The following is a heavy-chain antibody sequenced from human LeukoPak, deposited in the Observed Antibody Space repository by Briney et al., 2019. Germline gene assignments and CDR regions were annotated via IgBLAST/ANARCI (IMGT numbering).Heavy chain of an antibody. CDR3: ARDLRVRGVSNYFDY. Sequence: GGSLRLSCAASGFTFSSYWMHCVRQAPGKGLVWVSRINSDGSSTSYADSVKGRFTISRDNAKNTLYLQMNSLRAEDTAVYYCARDLRVRGVSNYFDYWGQGTLVTVSS. V-gene: IGHV3-74*01. CDR1: GFTFSSYW. J-gene: IGHJ4*02. D-gene: IGHD3-10*01. CDR2: INSDGSST.